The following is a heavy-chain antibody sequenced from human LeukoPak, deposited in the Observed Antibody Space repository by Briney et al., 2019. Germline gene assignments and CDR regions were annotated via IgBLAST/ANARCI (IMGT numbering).Heavy chain of an antibody. V-gene: IGHV1-46*01. J-gene: IGHJ3*02. CDR2: INPSGGST. Sequence: GASVKVSCKASGYTFTSYYMHWVRQAPGQGLEWMGIINPSGGSTSYAQKFQGRVTMTRDMSTSTVYMELSSLRSEDTAVYYCARSEKYYYDSSGSSRGDDAFDIWGQGTMVTVSS. CDR1: GYTFTSYY. CDR3: ARSEKYYYDSSGSSRGDDAFDI. D-gene: IGHD3-22*01.